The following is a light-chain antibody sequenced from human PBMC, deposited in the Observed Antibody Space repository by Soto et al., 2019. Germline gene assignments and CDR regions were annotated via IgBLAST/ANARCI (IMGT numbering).Light chain of an antibody. CDR2: GAS. CDR3: QQRET. Sequence: EMVLTQSPGTLSLSPGERATLSCRASQSVSSSYLAWYQQKPGQAPRLLIYGASSRATGIPDRFSGSGSGTDFTLTISRLEPEDFAVYYCQQRETFGQGTKLEIK. J-gene: IGKJ2*01. V-gene: IGKV3-20*01. CDR1: QSVSSSY.